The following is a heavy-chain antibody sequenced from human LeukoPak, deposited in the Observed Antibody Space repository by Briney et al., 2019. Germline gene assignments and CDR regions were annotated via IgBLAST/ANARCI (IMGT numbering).Heavy chain of an antibody. CDR3: VAAFDY. J-gene: IGHJ4*02. V-gene: IGHV3-21*01. Sequence: GGSLRLSCAASGFSFSSYIMNWVRQAPGKGLEWVSSISSISSYIYYADSVKGRFTISRDNAKSSLYLQMNSLRAEDTAVYYCVAAFDYWGPRTMVTVSS. D-gene: IGHD6-13*01. CDR1: GFSFSSYI. CDR2: ISSISSYI.